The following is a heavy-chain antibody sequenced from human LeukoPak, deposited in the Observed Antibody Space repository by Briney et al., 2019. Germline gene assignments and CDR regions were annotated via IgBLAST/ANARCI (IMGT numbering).Heavy chain of an antibody. CDR3: ARKRPAAMVIGAFDI. J-gene: IGHJ3*02. CDR2: IIPIFGTA. V-gene: IGHV1-69*06. CDR1: GYTFTSYD. D-gene: IGHD2-2*01. Sequence: SVKVSCKASGYTFTSYDINWVRQATGQGLEWMGGIIPIFGTANYAQKFQGRVTITADKSSSTAYMELSSLRSEDTAVYYCARKRPAAMVIGAFDIWGQGTMVTVSS.